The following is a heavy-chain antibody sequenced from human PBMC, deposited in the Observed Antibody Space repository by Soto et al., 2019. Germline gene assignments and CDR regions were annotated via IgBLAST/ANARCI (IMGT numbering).Heavy chain of an antibody. CDR1: GGTFSSYA. Sequence: ASVKVSCKASGGTFSSYAISWVRQAPGQGLEWMGGIIPIFGAANYAQKFQGRVTITADESTSTAYMELSSLRSEDTAVYYCARRRPPYSSVNWFDPWGQGTLVTVSS. CDR3: ARRRPPYSSVNWFDP. CDR2: IIPIFGAA. J-gene: IGHJ5*02. D-gene: IGHD6-25*01. V-gene: IGHV1-69*13.